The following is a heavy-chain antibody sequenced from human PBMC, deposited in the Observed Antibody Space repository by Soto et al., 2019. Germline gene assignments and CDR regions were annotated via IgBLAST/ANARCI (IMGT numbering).Heavy chain of an antibody. D-gene: IGHD3-16*01. CDR1: GYTFTGYY. CDR2: INPNSGGT. V-gene: IGHV1-2*04. Sequence: GASVKVSCKASGYTFTGYYVHWVRQAPGQGLEWMGWINPNSGGTNYAQKFQGWVTMTRDTSISTAYMELSRLRSDDTAVYYCARDLEREGTFRWGNFDYWGQGTLVTVSS. CDR3: ARDLEREGTFRWGNFDY. J-gene: IGHJ4*02.